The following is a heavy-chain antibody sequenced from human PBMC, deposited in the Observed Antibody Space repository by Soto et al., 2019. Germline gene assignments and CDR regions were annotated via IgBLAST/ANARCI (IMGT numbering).Heavy chain of an antibody. CDR3: ARTQTYGSTDV. Sequence: SETLSLTCTVSGGSISSYWSWIRQPPGKGLEWIEYIYYSGSTKYNPSLRSRVIISVDTSKNQFSLRLSSVTAADTAVYYCARTQTYGSTDVWGQGTMVTVSS. J-gene: IGHJ3*01. CDR1: GGSISSY. D-gene: IGHD4-17*01. CDR2: IYYSGST. V-gene: IGHV4-59*08.